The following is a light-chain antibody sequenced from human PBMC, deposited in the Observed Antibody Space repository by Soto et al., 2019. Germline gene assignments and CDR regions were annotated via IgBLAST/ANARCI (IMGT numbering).Light chain of an antibody. CDR3: QQYNNWPPLT. CDR2: GAS. CDR1: QSVSSN. Sequence: EVVMTQLPATLSVSPGERATLSCRASQSVSSNLAWYQQKPGQAPRLLIYGASTRATGIPARFSGSGSGTKFTLNISSLQSEDFAVYYCQQYNNWPPLTFGGGTKVEIK. J-gene: IGKJ4*01. V-gene: IGKV3D-15*01.